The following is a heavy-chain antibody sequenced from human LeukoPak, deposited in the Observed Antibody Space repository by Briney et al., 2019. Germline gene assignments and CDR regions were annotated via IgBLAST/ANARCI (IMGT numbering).Heavy chain of an antibody. V-gene: IGHV4-39*07. CDR3: ARQNYFDF. J-gene: IGHJ4*02. CDR2: VFYNGKT. Sequence: PSETLSLACSVSGYSVSSSDYYWGWIRQSPGTGLEWIGDVFYNGKTNYNPSLRSRVTISIDTSRNQFSLRLTSVTAADTAVYYCARQNYFDFWGRGSLVTVSS. CDR1: GYSVSSSDYY.